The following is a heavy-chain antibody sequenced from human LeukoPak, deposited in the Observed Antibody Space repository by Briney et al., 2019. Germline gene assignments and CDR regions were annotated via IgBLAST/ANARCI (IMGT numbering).Heavy chain of an antibody. CDR3: TSQKVGTASFDY. V-gene: IGHV3-73*01. D-gene: IGHD2-21*02. Sequence: GGSLRLSCAASGFAFSGSAMHWVRQASGKGLEWVGRIRSRDSSYATAYAASVKGRFTISRDDSKNTAYLQMNSLKTEDTAVYYCTSQKVGTASFDYWGQGTLVTVSS. CDR2: IRSRDSSYAT. J-gene: IGHJ4*02. CDR1: GFAFSGSA.